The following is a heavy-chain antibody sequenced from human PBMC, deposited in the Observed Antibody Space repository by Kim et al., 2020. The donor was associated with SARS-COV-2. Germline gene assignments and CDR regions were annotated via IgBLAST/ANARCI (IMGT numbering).Heavy chain of an antibody. J-gene: IGHJ4*02. CDR3: ARDKLKVATIFDY. Sequence: LSLTCAASGFTFSSYWMSWVRQAPGKGLEWVANIKQDGSEKYYVDSVKGRFTISRDNAKNSLYLQMNSLRAEDTAVYYCARDKLKVATIFDYWGQGTLVTVSS. V-gene: IGHV3-7*03. CDR1: GFTFSSYW. CDR2: IKQDGSEK. D-gene: IGHD5-12*01.